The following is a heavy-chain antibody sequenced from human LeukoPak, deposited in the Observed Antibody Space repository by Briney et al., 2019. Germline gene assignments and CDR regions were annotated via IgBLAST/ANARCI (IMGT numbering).Heavy chain of an antibody. D-gene: IGHD6-19*01. V-gene: IGHV4-4*07. CDR3: ARVSPIAVAGSSYYYAMDV. Sequence: KASETLSLTCTVSGASINSYYWSWIRQPAGKGLEWIGRIYSSGTTTYNPSLKSRVAMSVDTSRNQFSLKLSSVTAADTAVYCARVSPIAVAGSSYYYAMDVWGQGTTVTVSS. CDR2: IYSSGTT. CDR1: GASINSYY. J-gene: IGHJ6*02.